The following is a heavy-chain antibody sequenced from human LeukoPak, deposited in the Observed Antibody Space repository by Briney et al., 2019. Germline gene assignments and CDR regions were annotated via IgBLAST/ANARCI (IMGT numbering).Heavy chain of an antibody. CDR3: ANTAIWQGSAFDI. J-gene: IGHJ3*02. V-gene: IGHV3-23*01. CDR1: RFTFSSYA. CDR2: ISGSGGST. Sequence: GGSLRLSCAASRFTFSSYAMSWVRQAPGKGLEWVSAISGSGGSTYYADSVKGRFTISRDNSKNTLYLQMNSLRAEDTAVYYCANTAIWQGSAFDIWGQGTMVTVSS. D-gene: IGHD2-21*01.